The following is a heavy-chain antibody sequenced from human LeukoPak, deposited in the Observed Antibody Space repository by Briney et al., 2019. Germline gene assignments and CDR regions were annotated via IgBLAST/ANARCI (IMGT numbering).Heavy chain of an antibody. CDR2: ISGSGGST. CDR3: AKDLVQRITIFGVVIGGGNWFDP. CDR1: GFTFRTYA. V-gene: IGHV3-23*01. D-gene: IGHD3-3*01. J-gene: IGHJ5*02. Sequence: GGSLRLSCAASGFTFRTYAMSWVRQAPGKGLEWVSGISGSGGSTYYADSVKGRFTISRDNSKNTLYLQMNSLRAEDTAVYYCAKDLVQRITIFGVVIGGGNWFDPWGQGTLVTVSS.